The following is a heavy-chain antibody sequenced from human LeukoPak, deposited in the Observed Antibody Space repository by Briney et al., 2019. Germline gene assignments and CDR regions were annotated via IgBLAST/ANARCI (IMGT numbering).Heavy chain of an antibody. J-gene: IGHJ4*02. CDR3: AKDWAPYCGGDCYFNY. CDR2: ISYDGSNK. Sequence: PGGSLRLSCAASGFIFNNYGMHWVRQAPGKGLEWVAVISYDGSNKNYADSVKGRFTISRDSSKNTVYLQMNRLRVEDTAVYYCAKDWAPYCGGDCYFNYWGQGTLVTVSS. CDR1: GFIFNNYG. D-gene: IGHD2-21*02. V-gene: IGHV3-30*18.